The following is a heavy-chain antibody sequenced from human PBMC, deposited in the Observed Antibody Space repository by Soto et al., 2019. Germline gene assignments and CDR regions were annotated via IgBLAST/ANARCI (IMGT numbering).Heavy chain of an antibody. Sequence: SETLSLTCTVSGYSISSGYYWGWIRQPPGKGLEWIGSIYHSGSTYYNPSLKSRVTISVDTSKNQFSLKLSFVTAADTAVYYCARLNVVVVAATGAFDPWGQGTLVTVSS. CDR2: IYHSGST. CDR3: ARLNVVVVAATGAFDP. V-gene: IGHV4-38-2*02. D-gene: IGHD2-15*01. CDR1: GYSISSGYY. J-gene: IGHJ5*02.